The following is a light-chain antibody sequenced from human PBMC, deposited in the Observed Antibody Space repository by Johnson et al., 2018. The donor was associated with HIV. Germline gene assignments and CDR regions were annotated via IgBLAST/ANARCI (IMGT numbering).Light chain of an antibody. J-gene: IGLJ1*01. V-gene: IGLV1-51*02. CDR1: SSNIGNNY. CDR3: GTWDSSLSAEV. Sequence: QSVLTQPPSVSAAPGQKVTISCSGSSSNIGNNYVSWYQQLPGTAPKLLIYENNKRPSGIPDRFSASKSGTSATLGITGLRTGDEADYYCGTWDSSLSAEVFGTGTKVTVL. CDR2: ENN.